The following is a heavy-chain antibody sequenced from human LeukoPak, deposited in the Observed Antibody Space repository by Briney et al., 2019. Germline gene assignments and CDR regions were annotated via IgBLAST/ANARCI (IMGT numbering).Heavy chain of an antibody. D-gene: IGHD3-10*01. CDR1: GFSFNSYP. Sequence: PGGSLRLSCAASGFSFNSYPMHWVRQAPGKGLEWVAVISNDGNNKYYADSVKGRFTISRDNSNNTLSLQMNGLRVEDTAVYYCATPDAREFFYRANPYGGGGPLVPVS. CDR3: ATPDAREFFYRANPY. CDR2: ISNDGNNK. J-gene: IGHJ4*02. V-gene: IGHV3-30*04.